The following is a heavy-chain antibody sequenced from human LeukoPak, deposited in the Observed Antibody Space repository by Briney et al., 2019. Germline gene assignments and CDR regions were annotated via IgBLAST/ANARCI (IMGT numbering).Heavy chain of an antibody. Sequence: GESLKISCKGSGYSFTSYWIGWVRQMPGKGLEWMGIIYPGDSDTRYSPSFQGQVTISADKSISTAYLQWSSLKASDTAMYYCASFGGWGPQPVYPGYFDLWGRGTLVTVSS. J-gene: IGHJ2*01. D-gene: IGHD6-19*01. CDR1: GYSFTSYW. CDR2: IYPGDSDT. CDR3: ASFGGWGPQPVYPGYFDL. V-gene: IGHV5-51*01.